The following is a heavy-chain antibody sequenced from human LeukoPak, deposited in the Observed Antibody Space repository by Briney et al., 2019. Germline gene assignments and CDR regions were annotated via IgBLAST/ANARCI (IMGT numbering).Heavy chain of an antibody. CDR3: ASSAEQWLVRGVFDY. D-gene: IGHD6-19*01. Sequence: GGSLRLSCAASGFTFSSYGMHWVRQAPGKGLEWVAVISYDGSNKYYADSVKGRFTISRDNSKNTLYLQMNSLRAEDTAVYYCASSAEQWLVRGVFDYWGQGTLVTVSS. CDR2: ISYDGSNK. V-gene: IGHV3-30*03. CDR1: GFTFSSYG. J-gene: IGHJ4*02.